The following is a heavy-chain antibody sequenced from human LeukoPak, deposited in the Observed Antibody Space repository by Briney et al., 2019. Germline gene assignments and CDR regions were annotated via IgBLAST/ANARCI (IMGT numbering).Heavy chain of an antibody. D-gene: IGHD5-24*01. V-gene: IGHV4-30-4*01. CDR3: ARGRGGYSGSYYFDY. J-gene: IGHJ4*02. CDR2: IYYDGNS. Sequence: TSQTLSLTCTVSGDSISSGDYYWNWIRQPPGKGLEWIGYIYYDGNSYYNPSLLSRLTMSVGTSQKQFSLMLNSLTAADTAIYYCARGRGGYSGSYYFDYWGQGTLVTVSS. CDR1: GDSISSGDYY.